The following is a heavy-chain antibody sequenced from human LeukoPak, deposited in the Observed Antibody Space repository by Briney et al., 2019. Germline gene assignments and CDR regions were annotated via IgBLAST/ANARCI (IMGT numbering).Heavy chain of an antibody. CDR3: LRGDRRDF. CDR2: IDSSSSSK. CDR1: GFNFNTET. J-gene: IGHJ4*02. Sequence: GGSLRLSCAASGFNFNTETMNWVCQAPGKGLEWLSSIDSSSSSKFYAHSVRGRFIISRDNARKSLYLQMNSVTAEDTAVYFCLRGDRRDFWGQGTLLVVSS. V-gene: IGHV3-21*01. D-gene: IGHD2-21*02.